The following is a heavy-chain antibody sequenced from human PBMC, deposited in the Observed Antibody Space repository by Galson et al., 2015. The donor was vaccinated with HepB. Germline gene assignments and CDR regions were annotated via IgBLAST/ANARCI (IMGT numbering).Heavy chain of an antibody. CDR2: IRSKAYGGTT. CDR1: GFTFGDYA. Sequence: SLRLSCAASGFTFGDYAMSWFRQAPGKGLEWVGFIRSKAYGGTTEYAASVKGRFTISRDDSKSIAYLQMNSLKTEDTAVYYCTRDHVIVVAPXDYWGQGTLVTVSS. D-gene: IGHD3-22*01. CDR3: TRDHVIVVAPXDY. J-gene: IGHJ4*02. V-gene: IGHV3-49*03.